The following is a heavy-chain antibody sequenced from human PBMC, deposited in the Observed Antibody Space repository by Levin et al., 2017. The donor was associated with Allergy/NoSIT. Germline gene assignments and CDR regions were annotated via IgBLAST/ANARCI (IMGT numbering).Heavy chain of an antibody. J-gene: IGHJ4*02. D-gene: IGHD6-13*01. CDR2: IKSKTDGGTT. CDR1: GITFSNAW. Sequence: TGGSLRLSCAASGITFSNAWMSWARQAPGKGLEWVGRIKSKTDGGTTEYAAPVKGRFTISRDDSKNTLYLQMNSLKTEDTAVYFCTTYSSSWYYFDYWGQGTLVTVSS. CDR3: TTYSSSWYYFDY. V-gene: IGHV3-15*01.